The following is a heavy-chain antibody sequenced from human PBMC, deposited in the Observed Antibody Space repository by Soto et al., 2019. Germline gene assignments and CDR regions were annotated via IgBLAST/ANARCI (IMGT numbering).Heavy chain of an antibody. CDR3: ARGQVVAAQH. Sequence: QLQLQESGSGLVKPSQTLSLTCAVSGGSISSGGYSWSWIRQPPGKGLEWIGYIYHSGSTYYNPSLTGXAXTXXDRSKTQFPLKLSSVTAADTAVYYCARGQVVAAQHWGQGTLVTVSS. J-gene: IGHJ4*02. CDR1: GGSISSGGYS. D-gene: IGHD2-15*01. CDR2: IYHSGST. V-gene: IGHV4-30-2*01.